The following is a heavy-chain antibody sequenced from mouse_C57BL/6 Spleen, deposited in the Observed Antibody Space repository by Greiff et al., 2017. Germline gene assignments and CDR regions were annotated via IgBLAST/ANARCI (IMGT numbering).Heavy chain of an antibody. V-gene: IGHV5-9-1*02. Sequence: EVNLVESGEGLVKPGGSLKLSCAASGFTFSSYAMSWVRQTPEKRLEWVAYISSGGDYIYYADTVKGRFTISRDNARNTLYLQMSSLKSEDTAMYYCTRDYYGSSLSYWYFDVWGTGTTVTVSS. CDR2: ISSGGDYI. CDR1: GFTFSSYA. CDR3: TRDYYGSSLSYWYFDV. J-gene: IGHJ1*03. D-gene: IGHD1-1*01.